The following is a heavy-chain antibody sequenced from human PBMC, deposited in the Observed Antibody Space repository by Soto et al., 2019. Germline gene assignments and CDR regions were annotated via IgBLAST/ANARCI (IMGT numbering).Heavy chain of an antibody. CDR2: ISSSSSYI. CDR1: GFTFSSYS. J-gene: IGHJ6*02. D-gene: IGHD6-13*01. Sequence: EVQLVESGGGLVKPGGSLRLSCAASGFTFSSYSMNWVRQAPGKGLEWVSSISSSSSYIYYADSVKGRFTISRDNAKNSLYLQMNSPRAEDTAVYYCARDRAAAQPFYYGMDVWGQGTTVTVSS. V-gene: IGHV3-21*01. CDR3: ARDRAAAQPFYYGMDV.